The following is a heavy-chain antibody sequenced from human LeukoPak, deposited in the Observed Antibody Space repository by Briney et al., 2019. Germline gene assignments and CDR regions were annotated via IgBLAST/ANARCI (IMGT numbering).Heavy chain of an antibody. J-gene: IGHJ4*02. CDR3: ARHISSGGTYAHFDY. D-gene: IGHD1-26*01. Sequence: SETLSLTCTVSGSMYNYYWSWIRQPPGEGLEWIGYIHYSGITNYGPSLKSRVTMSLDTSKNQVSLKLNSVSAADTAVYYCARHISSGGTYAHFDYWGQGTLVTVSS. CDR1: GSMYNYY. CDR2: IHYSGIT. V-gene: IGHV4-59*08.